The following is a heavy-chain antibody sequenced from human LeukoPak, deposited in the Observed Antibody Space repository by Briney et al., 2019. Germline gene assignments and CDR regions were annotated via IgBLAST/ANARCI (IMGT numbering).Heavy chain of an antibody. CDR3: TRNDYYDSSGTRHFDY. CDR2: IRSKAYGGTT. Sequence: GGSLRLSCATSGFNFRDYGMHWVRQAPGKGLEWVGFIRSKAYGGTTEYAASVKGRFTISRDDSKSIAYLQMNSLKTEDTAVYYCTRNDYYDSSGTRHFDYWGQGTLVTVSS. V-gene: IGHV3-49*04. CDR1: GFNFRDYG. D-gene: IGHD3-22*01. J-gene: IGHJ4*02.